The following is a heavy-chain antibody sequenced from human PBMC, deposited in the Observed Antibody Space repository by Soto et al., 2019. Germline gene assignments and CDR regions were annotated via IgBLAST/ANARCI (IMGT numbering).Heavy chain of an antibody. D-gene: IGHD2-2*01. V-gene: IGHV3-30*18. J-gene: IGHJ6*02. CDR3: AKDSGYQLPDNYFYYGLDV. CDR2: MSYDEIDK. Sequence: QGQLVESGGGVVQPGRSLRLSCAASGFTFTSHAMHWVRQTPGKGLEWVAAMSYDEIDKKYASSVKCRFTVSRDNVKNTLSLQMNSLRPEDTAVYYCAKDSGYQLPDNYFYYGLDVWCQGTTVTVSS. CDR1: GFTFTSHA.